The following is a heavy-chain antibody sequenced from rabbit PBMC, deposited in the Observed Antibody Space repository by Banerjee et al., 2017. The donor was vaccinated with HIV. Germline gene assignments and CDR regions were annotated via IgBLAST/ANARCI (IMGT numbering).Heavy chain of an antibody. CDR2: INSNTGNT. CDR1: GFDFSSNA. V-gene: IGHV1S45*01. CDR3: ARDLAGVIGWNFSL. Sequence: QEQLEESGGDLVKPEGSLTLTCTASGFDFSSNAMCWVRQAPGKGLEWIACINSNTGNTVYASWAKGRFTISKTSSTTVTLQMTSLTAADTATYFCARDLAGVIGWNFSLWGQGTLVTVS. D-gene: IGHD4-1*01. J-gene: IGHJ4*01.